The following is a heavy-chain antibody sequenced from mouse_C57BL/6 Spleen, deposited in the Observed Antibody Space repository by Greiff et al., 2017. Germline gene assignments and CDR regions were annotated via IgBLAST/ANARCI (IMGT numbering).Heavy chain of an antibody. CDR1: GFTFSSYA. CDR2: ISDGGSYT. D-gene: IGHD3-2*02. J-gene: IGHJ2*01. CDR3: AREGSGSDFDY. V-gene: IGHV5-4*01. Sequence: EVHLVESGGGLVKPGGSLKLSCAASGFTFSSYAMSWVRQTPEKRLEWVATISDGGSYTYYPDNVKGRFTISRDNAKNNLYLQMSHLKSEDTAMYYCAREGSGSDFDYWGQGTTLTVSS.